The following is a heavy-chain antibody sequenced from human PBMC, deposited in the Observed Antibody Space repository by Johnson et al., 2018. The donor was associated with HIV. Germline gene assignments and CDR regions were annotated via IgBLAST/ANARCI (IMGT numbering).Heavy chain of an antibody. J-gene: IGHJ3*02. CDR3: AREFLYGDYQDAFDI. D-gene: IGHD4-17*01. Sequence: VQLVESGGGLVQPGGSLRLSCAASGFTFSNYDMHWVRQATGKGLDWVSAIGTAGDTYSPGSVKGSFPISRENAKNSLYLQMNSLRAGDTAGYYCAREFLYGDYQDAFDIWGQGTMVTVSS. V-gene: IGHV3-13*01. CDR1: GFTFSNYD. CDR2: IGTAGDT.